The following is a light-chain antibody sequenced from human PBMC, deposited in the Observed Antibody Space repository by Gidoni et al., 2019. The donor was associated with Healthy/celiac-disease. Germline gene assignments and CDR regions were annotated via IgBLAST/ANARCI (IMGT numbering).Light chain of an antibody. CDR3: MQALQTPPT. CDR1: QSLLHSNGYNY. CDR2: LGS. V-gene: IGKV2-28*01. J-gene: IGKJ2*01. Sequence: IVMPQSPLSLPVTPGEPASISCRSSQSLLHSNGYNYLDWYLQKPGQSPQLLIDLGSNRASGVPDRFSGSGSGTDFTLKISRVEAEDVGVYYCMQALQTPPTFGQGTKLEIK.